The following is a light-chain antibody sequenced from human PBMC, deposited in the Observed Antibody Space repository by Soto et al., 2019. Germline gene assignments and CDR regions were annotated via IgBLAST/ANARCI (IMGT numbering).Light chain of an antibody. V-gene: IGKV3-20*01. CDR3: QQYGSSPAT. J-gene: IGKJ1*01. CDR1: ESVRSSY. Sequence: IVLAQSSGTLSFSPGERATLSCRASESVRSSYLAWYQQKPGQAPRLLIYGASTRATGIPDRFTGSGSGTDFTLSVSRLEPEDFAVYFCQQYGSSPATFGQGTKVAIK. CDR2: GAS.